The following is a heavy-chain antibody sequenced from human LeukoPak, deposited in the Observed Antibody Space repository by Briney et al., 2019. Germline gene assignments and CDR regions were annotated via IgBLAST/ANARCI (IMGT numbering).Heavy chain of an antibody. Sequence: GGSLRLSCAGSGFTFSFYSLNWVRQAPRRGLEWVSFISGSGSDIFYADSVKGRFTISRDNAKNSVSLQMDSLRGDDTAVYCARDIGGSYSAIDYWGQGTLVTVSS. CDR1: GFTFSFYS. V-gene: IGHV3-21*05. CDR3: ARDIGGSYSAIDY. J-gene: IGHJ4*02. CDR2: ISGSGSDI. D-gene: IGHD1-26*01.